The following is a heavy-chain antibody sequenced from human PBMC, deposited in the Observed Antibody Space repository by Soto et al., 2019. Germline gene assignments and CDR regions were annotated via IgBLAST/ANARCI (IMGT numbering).Heavy chain of an antibody. CDR2: ISYDGSNK. D-gene: IGHD3-10*01. CDR3: ARDQTYGSGGYYFDY. CDR1: GFTFSSYA. Sequence: QVQLVESGGGVVQPGRSLRLSCAASGFTFSSYAMHWVRQAPGKGLEWVAVISYDGSNKYYADSVKGRFTISRDNSKNTLYLQMNSLRAEDTAVYYCARDQTYGSGGYYFDYWGQGTLVTVSS. V-gene: IGHV3-30-3*01. J-gene: IGHJ4*02.